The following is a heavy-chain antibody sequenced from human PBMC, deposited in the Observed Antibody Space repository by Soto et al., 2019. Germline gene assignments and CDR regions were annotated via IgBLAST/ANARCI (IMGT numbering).Heavy chain of an antibody. CDR3: AKVVTLSYYDILTGYYPTLDAFDI. CDR2: ISGSGGST. CDR1: GFTFSSYA. J-gene: IGHJ3*02. V-gene: IGHV3-23*01. Sequence: GGSLRLSCAASGFTFSSYAMSWVRQAPGKGLEWVSAISGSGGSTYYADSVKGRFTISRDNSKNTLYLQMNSLRAEGTAVYYCAKVVTLSYYDILTGYYPTLDAFDIWGQGTMVTVSS. D-gene: IGHD3-9*01.